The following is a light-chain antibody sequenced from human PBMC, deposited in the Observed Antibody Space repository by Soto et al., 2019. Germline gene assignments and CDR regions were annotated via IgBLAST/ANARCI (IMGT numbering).Light chain of an antibody. Sequence: DIQMTQSPSSVSASVGDRVTITCRASQGISSWLAWYQQVPGKAPKLLIYAAATLQSGVSSRFSGSYSGTDFTLTISSLQPEDFATYYCQQTDTYPYTFGQGTKSRSN. CDR1: QGISSW. CDR2: AAA. CDR3: QQTDTYPYT. V-gene: IGKV1D-12*01. J-gene: IGKJ2*01.